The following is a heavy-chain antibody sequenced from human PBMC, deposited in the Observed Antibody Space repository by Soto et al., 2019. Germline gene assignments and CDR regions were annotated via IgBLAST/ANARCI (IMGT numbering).Heavy chain of an antibody. Sequence: EVQVVESGGGLVQPGGSLRLSCAASGFTFSSYWMSWVRQAPGKGLEWVANIKEDGSEKNYVDSVKGQFTISRDNAKNSLYLEMNSLRAEETAVYYWARERYYYGSGDYWGQGT. CDR3: ARERYYYGSGDY. D-gene: IGHD3-10*01. V-gene: IGHV3-7*01. CDR2: IKEDGSEK. CDR1: GFTFSSYW. J-gene: IGHJ4*02.